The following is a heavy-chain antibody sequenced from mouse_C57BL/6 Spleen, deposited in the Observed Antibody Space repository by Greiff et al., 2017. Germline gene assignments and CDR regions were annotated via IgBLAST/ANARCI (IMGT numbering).Heavy chain of an antibody. CDR1: GYTFTGYW. Sequence: QVQLQQSGAELMKPGASVKLSCKATGYTFTGYWIEWVKQRPGHGLEWIGEILPGSGSTNYNEKFKGKATVTAETSANTAYMHLSSLTTEDSAIYYCARRVYYGSPYFDYWGQGTTLTVSS. CDR2: ILPGSGST. V-gene: IGHV1-9*01. J-gene: IGHJ2*01. D-gene: IGHD1-1*01. CDR3: ARRVYYGSPYFDY.